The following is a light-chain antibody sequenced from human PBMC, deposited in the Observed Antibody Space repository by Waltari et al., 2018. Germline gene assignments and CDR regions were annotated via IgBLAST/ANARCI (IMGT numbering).Light chain of an antibody. CDR1: QSISSW. J-gene: IGKJ2*01. CDR2: KAS. Sequence: DIQMTQSPSTLSASVGDRVTITCRASQSISSWLAWYQQKPGKAPKLLFYKASSLESGVPSRFSGSGSGTEFTLTISSLQHDDFATYYCQQYNSYSPYTFGQGTKLEIK. CDR3: QQYNSYSPYT. V-gene: IGKV1-5*03.